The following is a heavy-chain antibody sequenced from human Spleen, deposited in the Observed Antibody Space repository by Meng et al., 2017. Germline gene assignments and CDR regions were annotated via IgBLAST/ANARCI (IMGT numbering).Heavy chain of an antibody. CDR1: GFTFSNAW. J-gene: IGHJ4*01. CDR3: SGHVDY. V-gene: IGHV3-15*01. Sequence: VEVVDTGRGCVKPGGSLRLSCAASGFTFSNAWMTWVRQAPGKGLEWIGRMKSNVDGGTVDYAAAVKGRFFISRDDSENTFYLQMNSLKTEDTAVYYCSGHVDYWGHGTLVTVSS. CDR2: MKSNVDGGTV.